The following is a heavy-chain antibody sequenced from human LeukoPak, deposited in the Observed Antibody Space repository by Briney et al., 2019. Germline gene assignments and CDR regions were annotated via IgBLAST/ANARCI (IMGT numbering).Heavy chain of an antibody. J-gene: IGHJ4*02. Sequence: GSSVKVSCKASGGTFSSYTISWVRQAPGQGLEWMGRIIPILGIANYAQKFQGRVTITADKSTSTAYMKLSSLRSEDTAVYYCARGRYSGYDSARLLGYWGQGTLVTVSS. CDR3: ARGRYSGYDSARLLGY. D-gene: IGHD5-12*01. CDR1: GGTFSSYT. CDR2: IIPILGIA. V-gene: IGHV1-69*02.